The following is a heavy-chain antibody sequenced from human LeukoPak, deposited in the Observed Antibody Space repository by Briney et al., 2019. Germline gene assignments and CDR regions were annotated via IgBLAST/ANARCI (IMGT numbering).Heavy chain of an antibody. Sequence: PGGSLRLSCAASGFSVSSSYMSWVRQAPGKGLEWVSVIYSGGNTFYADSVKGRFTISRDNSKNMLYLQMNSLRPEDTAVYYCARGGIAVAGTFFDYWGQGTLVTVSS. CDR2: IYSGGNT. CDR3: ARGGIAVAGTFFDY. V-gene: IGHV3-66*01. CDR1: GFSVSSSY. J-gene: IGHJ4*02. D-gene: IGHD6-19*01.